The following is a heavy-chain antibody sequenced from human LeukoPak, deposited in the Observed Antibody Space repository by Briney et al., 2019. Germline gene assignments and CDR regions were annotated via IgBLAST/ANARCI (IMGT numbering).Heavy chain of an antibody. Sequence: SETLSLTCTVSGGSISSGGYCWSWIRQHPGKGLEWIGYIYYSGNTYYNPSLKSRVTISVDTSKNQFSPKLSSVTAADTAVYYCARVGGYYGSGSYRALWYFDYWGQGTLVTVSS. CDR1: GGSISSGGYC. CDR3: ARVGGYYGSGSYRALWYFDY. J-gene: IGHJ4*02. V-gene: IGHV4-31*03. D-gene: IGHD3-10*01. CDR2: IYYSGNT.